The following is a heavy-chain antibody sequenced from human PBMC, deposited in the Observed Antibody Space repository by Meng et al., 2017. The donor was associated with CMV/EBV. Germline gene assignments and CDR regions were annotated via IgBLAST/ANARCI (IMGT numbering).Heavy chain of an antibody. D-gene: IGHD2-2*02. CDR1: GYTFTGHY. CDR3: ARVQCSSTNCYINWFDP. J-gene: IGHJ5*02. Sequence: ASVKVSCKASGYTFTGHYMHWVRQAPGQGLEWMGRINPNSGGTNYAQKFQGRVTMTRDTSMSTAYMELSRLRSDDTAVYYCARVQCSSTNCYINWFDPWGQGTLVTVSS. V-gene: IGHV1-2*06. CDR2: INPNSGGT.